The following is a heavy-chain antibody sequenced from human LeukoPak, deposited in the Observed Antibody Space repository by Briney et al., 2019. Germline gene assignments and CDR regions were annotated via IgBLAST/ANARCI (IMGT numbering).Heavy chain of an antibody. Sequence: SETLSLTCAVYGGSFSGYYWSWIRQPPGKGLEWIGEINHSGSTNYNPSLKSRVTISVDTSKNQFSLKLSSVTAADTAVYYCARRVVAGTTVDFWGQGNLVTVSS. V-gene: IGHV4-34*01. CDR2: INHSGST. D-gene: IGHD6-19*01. J-gene: IGHJ4*02. CDR1: GGSFSGYY. CDR3: ARRVVAGTTVDF.